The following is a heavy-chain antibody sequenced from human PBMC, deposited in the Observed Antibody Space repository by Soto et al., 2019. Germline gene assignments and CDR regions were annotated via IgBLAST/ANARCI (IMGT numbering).Heavy chain of an antibody. CDR2: INHSGST. CDR1: GGSFSGYY. V-gene: IGHV4-34*01. CDR3: ARGGVKTEGGYNWFDP. J-gene: IGHJ5*02. Sequence: SETLSLTCAVYGGSFSGYYWSWIRQPPGKGLEWIGEINHSGSTNYNPSLKSRVTISVDTSKNQFSLKLSSVTAADTAVYYCARGGVKTEGGYNWFDPWGQGTLVTVSS. D-gene: IGHD1-26*01.